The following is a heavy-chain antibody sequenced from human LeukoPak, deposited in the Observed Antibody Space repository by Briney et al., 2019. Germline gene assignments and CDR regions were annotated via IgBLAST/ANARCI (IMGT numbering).Heavy chain of an antibody. V-gene: IGHV4-4*02. CDR3: ARDPDAYYGSGSYVGDAFDI. CDR2: IYHSGST. J-gene: IGHJ3*02. Sequence: SETLSLTCAVSGGSISSSNWWSWVRQPPGKGLEWIGEIYHSGSTNYNPSLKSRVTISVDKSKNQFSLKLSSVTAADTAVYYCARDPDAYYGSGSYVGDAFDIWSQGTMVTVSS. CDR1: GGSISSSNW. D-gene: IGHD3-10*01.